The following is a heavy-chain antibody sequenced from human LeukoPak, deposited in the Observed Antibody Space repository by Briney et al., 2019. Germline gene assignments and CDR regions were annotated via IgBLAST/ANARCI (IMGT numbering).Heavy chain of an antibody. CDR3: ARDSYYGSGSYYRYTFDY. J-gene: IGHJ4*02. V-gene: IGHV3-53*01. Sequence: GGSLRRYCAASGFTVNRNCMGWVRQAPGKGLEWVSLIYGGGGTYYANSVKGRFTISRDYSKNTLYLQMNSLRVEDTAVYYCARDSYYGSGSYYRYTFDYWGQGTLVTVSS. D-gene: IGHD3-10*01. CDR2: IYGGGGT. CDR1: GFTVNRNC.